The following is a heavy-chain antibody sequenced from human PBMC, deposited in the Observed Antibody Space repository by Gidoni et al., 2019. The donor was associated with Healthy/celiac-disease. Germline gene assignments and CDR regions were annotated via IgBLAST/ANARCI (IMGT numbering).Heavy chain of an antibody. V-gene: IGHV3-15*01. J-gene: IGHJ4*02. CDR2: IKSKTDGGTT. D-gene: IGHD6-13*01. Sequence: EVQLVESGGGLVKPGGSLRLSCAASGFTFSNAWMSWVRQAPGKGLEWVGRIKSKTDGGTTDYAAPVKGRFTISRDDSKNTLYLQMNSLKTEDTAVYYCTTEGGSSSWETYFDYWGQGTLVTVSS. CDR3: TTEGGSSSWETYFDY. CDR1: GFTFSNAW.